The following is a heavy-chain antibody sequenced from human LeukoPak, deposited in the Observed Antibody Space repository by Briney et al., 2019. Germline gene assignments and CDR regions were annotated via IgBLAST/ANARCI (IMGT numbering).Heavy chain of an antibody. CDR1: GGSISSGSYY. D-gene: IGHD3-16*01. Sequence: SETLSLTCTVSGGSISSGSYYWSWIRQPPGKGLEWIGYFYYSGSTNYNPSLKSRVTISVDTSKNQFSLKLSSVTAADTAVYYCARFVGERDYFDYWGQGTLVTVSS. V-gene: IGHV4-61*01. CDR3: ARFVGERDYFDY. CDR2: FYYSGST. J-gene: IGHJ4*02.